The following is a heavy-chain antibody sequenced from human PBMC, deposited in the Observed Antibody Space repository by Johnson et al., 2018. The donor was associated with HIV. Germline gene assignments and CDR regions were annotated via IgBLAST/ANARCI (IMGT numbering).Heavy chain of an antibody. CDR1: GFTFDDYA. J-gene: IGHJ3*02. Sequence: VESGGGLVQPGRSLRLSCAASGFTFDDYAMHWVRQAPGKGLEWVSGISWNSGSIGYADSVKGRFTISRDNAKNSLYLQMNRLRAEDTALYYCAKDLALSGYLEAFDIWGQGTMVTVSS. V-gene: IGHV3-9*01. CDR3: AKDLALSGYLEAFDI. D-gene: IGHD3-22*01. CDR2: ISWNSGSI.